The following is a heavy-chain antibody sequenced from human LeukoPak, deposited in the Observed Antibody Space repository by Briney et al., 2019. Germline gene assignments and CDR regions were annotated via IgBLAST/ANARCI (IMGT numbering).Heavy chain of an antibody. CDR1: GFTFDDYA. CDR2: ISWNSGSI. J-gene: IGHJ4*02. CDR3: AKDTTAGIAAPDDY. D-gene: IGHD6-25*01. V-gene: IGHV3-9*01. Sequence: GGSLRLSCAASGFTFDDYAMHWVGQAPGKGLEWVSGISWNSGSIGYADSVKGRFTISRDNAKNSLYLQMNSLRAEDTALYYCAKDTTAGIAAPDDYWGQGTMVTVSS.